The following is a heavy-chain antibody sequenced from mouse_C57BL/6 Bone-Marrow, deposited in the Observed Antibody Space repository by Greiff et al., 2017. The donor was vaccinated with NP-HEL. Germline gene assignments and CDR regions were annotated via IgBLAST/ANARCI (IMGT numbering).Heavy chain of an antibody. Sequence: VKLVESGAELARPGASVKLSCKASGYTFTSYGISWVKQRTGQGLEWIGEIYPRSGNTYYNEKFKGKATLTADKSSSTAYMELRSLTSEDSAVYFCARYGKKGFDYWGQGTTLTVSS. V-gene: IGHV1-81*01. J-gene: IGHJ2*01. D-gene: IGHD2-1*01. CDR3: ARYGKKGFDY. CDR1: GYTFTSYG. CDR2: IYPRSGNT.